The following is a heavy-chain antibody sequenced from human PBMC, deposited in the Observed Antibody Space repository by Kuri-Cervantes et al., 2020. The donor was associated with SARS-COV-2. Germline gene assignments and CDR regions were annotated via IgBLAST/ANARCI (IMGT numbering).Heavy chain of an antibody. D-gene: IGHD3-3*01. Sequence: GSLRLSCSVSRGSISSTSYYWAWIRQPPGKGLEWIGSIYYLGNTFYNPSLNSRVTISADTSKNQFSLKVNSVTAADTAVYYCARRGGYYDFWSGSGIDYWGQGTLVTVSS. CDR3: ARRGGYYDFWSGSGIDY. CDR2: IYYLGNT. CDR1: RGSISSTSYY. V-gene: IGHV4-39*01. J-gene: IGHJ4*02.